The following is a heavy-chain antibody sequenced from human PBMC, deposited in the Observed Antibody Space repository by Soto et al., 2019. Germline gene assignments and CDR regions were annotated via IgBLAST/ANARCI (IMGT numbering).Heavy chain of an antibody. CDR2: ISGSGGST. D-gene: IGHD1-7*01. V-gene: IGHV3-23*01. CDR1: GFTFSIDA. J-gene: IGHJ4*02. Sequence: PGGSLRLSCASSGFTFSIDAMSWFRQAPGKGLEWVSAISGSGGSTYYADSVKGRFTISRDNSKNTLYLQMNSLRAEDTAVYYCASEAEELTSNLDYWGKGPVVTVAS. CDR3: ASEAEELTSNLDY.